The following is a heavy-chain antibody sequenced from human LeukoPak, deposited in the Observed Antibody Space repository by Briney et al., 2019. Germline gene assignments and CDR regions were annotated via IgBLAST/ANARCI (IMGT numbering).Heavy chain of an antibody. CDR1: GFTVSSNY. CDR2: IYSGGST. Sequence: GGSLRLSCAASGFTVSSNYMSWVCQAPGKGLEWVSVIYSGGSTYYADSVKGRFTISRDNSKNTLYLQMNSLRAEDTAVYYCARGEPERYCSSTSCPVRYWGQGTLVTVSS. J-gene: IGHJ4*02. V-gene: IGHV3-66*02. D-gene: IGHD2-2*01. CDR3: ARGEPERYCSSTSCPVRY.